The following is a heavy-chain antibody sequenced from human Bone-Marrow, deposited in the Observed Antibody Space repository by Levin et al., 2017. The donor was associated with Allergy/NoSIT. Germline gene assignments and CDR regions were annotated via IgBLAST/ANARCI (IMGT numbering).Heavy chain of an antibody. V-gene: IGHV3-30*18. J-gene: IGHJ4*02. D-gene: IGHD6-19*01. Sequence: GGSLRLSCAASGFTFSSYGMHWVRQAPGKGLEWVAVISYDGSNKYYADSVKGRFTISRDNSKNTLYLQMNSLRAEDTAVYYCAKDPYSSGWYYFDYWGQGTLVTVSS. CDR1: GFTFSSYG. CDR3: AKDPYSSGWYYFDY. CDR2: ISYDGSNK.